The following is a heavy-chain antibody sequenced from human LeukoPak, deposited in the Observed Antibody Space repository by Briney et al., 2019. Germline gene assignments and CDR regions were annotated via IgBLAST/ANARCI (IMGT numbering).Heavy chain of an antibody. V-gene: IGHV3-48*01. CDR3: ATLYDYVWGSYRNY. CDR1: GFTFSSYS. D-gene: IGHD3-16*02. J-gene: IGHJ4*02. CDR2: ISSSSSTI. Sequence: GGSLRLSCAASGFTFSSYSMNWVRQAPGKGLEWVSYISSSSSTIYYADSVKGRFTISRDNAKNSLYLQMNSLRAEDTAVYYCATLYDYVWGSYRNYWGQGTLVTVSS.